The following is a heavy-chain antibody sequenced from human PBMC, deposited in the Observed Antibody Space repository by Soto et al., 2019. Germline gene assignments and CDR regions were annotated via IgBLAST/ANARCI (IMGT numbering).Heavy chain of an antibody. J-gene: IGHJ4*02. CDR3: AKGGISTTGCDY. CDR2: LTDSGANT. Sequence: GGSLRLSCAASGFTFSTYAMSWVRQAPGKGLEWVSSLTDSGANTYYADSVKGRFTISRDNSKSTLYLQMNTLRVDDTAIYYCAKGGISTTGCDYWGQGILVTVSS. V-gene: IGHV3-23*01. D-gene: IGHD6-13*01. CDR1: GFTFSTYA.